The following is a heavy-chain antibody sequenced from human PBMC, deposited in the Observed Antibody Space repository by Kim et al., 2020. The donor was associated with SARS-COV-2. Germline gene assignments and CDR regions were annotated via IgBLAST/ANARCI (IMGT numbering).Heavy chain of an antibody. CDR2: INWNGGST. CDR3: ARDWEIAAAGTSDYYYYGRDV. J-gene: IGHJ6*02. V-gene: IGHV3-20*01. CDR1: GFTFDDYG. Sequence: GGSLRLSCAASGFTFDDYGMSWVRQAPGKGLELVSGINWNGGSTGYADSVKGRFTISRDNAKNSLYLQMNSLRAEDTALYHCARDWEIAAAGTSDYYYYGRDVWGQGTTVTVSS. D-gene: IGHD6-13*01.